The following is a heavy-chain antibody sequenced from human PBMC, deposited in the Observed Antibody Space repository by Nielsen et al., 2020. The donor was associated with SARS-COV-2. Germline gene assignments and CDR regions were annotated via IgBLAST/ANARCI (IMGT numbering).Heavy chain of an antibody. V-gene: IGHV1-24*01. CDR2: FDPEDGET. D-gene: IGHD3-9*01. Sequence: ASVKVFCKVSGYTLTELSMHWVRQAPGKGLEWMGGFDPEDGETIYAQKFQGRVTMTEDTSTDTAYMELSSLRSEDTAVYYCARTDYDILTGYSPNWFDPWGQGTLVTVSS. J-gene: IGHJ5*02. CDR3: ARTDYDILTGYSPNWFDP. CDR1: GYTLTELS.